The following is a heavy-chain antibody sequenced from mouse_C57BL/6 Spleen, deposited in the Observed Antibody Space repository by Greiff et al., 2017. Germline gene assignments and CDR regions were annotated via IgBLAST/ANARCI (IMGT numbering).Heavy chain of an antibody. V-gene: IGHV5-4*01. CDR1: GFTFSSYA. CDR3: ARDAPWSFDV. CDR2: ISDGGSYT. J-gene: IGHJ1*03. Sequence: EVQLQESEGGLVKPGGSLKLSCAASGFTFSSYAMSWVRQTPEKRLEWVATISDGGSYTYYPDNVKGRFTISKDNAKNNLYLQMSHLKSEDTALYYCARDAPWSFDVWGTGTTVTVSS.